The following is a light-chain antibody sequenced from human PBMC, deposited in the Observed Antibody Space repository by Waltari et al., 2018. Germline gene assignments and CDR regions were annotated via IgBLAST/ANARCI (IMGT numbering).Light chain of an antibody. J-gene: IGKJ1*01. V-gene: IGKV3-20*01. CDR2: EAS. CDR1: QSIGRY. CDR3: QNHERLPAT. Sequence: EIMFTQHPGTLSLSPGERATLSCRASQSIGRYLVWYQQKPGQAPRLLMYEASRRATGIPDRFSGSGSGTDFSLTISRLEPEDFAVYYCQNHERLPATFGQGTKVELK.